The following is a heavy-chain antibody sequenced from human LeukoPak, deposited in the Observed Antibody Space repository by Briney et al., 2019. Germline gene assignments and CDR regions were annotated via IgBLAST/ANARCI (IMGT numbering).Heavy chain of an antibody. CDR3: ARANDYYYYMDV. CDR2: TYSTGST. J-gene: IGHJ6*03. V-gene: IGHV4-4*07. Sequence: SETLSLTCTVSGGSINNYYWTWIRQPAGKGLEWVGRTYSTGSTNYNPSLKSRVTMPVDTSRNHFSLKLSSVTAADTAVYYCARANDYYYYMDVWGKGTTVIVSS. CDR1: GGSINNYY. D-gene: IGHD3-16*01.